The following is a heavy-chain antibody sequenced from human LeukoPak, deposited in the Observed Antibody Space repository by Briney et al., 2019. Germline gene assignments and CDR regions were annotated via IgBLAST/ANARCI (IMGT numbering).Heavy chain of an antibody. CDR1: GYTFTGYY. J-gene: IGHJ4*02. CDR3: ARGPYCSSTSCYFGVFDY. V-gene: IGHV1-2*02. D-gene: IGHD2-2*01. Sequence: ASVKVSRKASGYTFTGYYMHWVRQAPGQGLEWVGWINPNSGGTNYAQKFQGRVTMTRDTSISTAYMELSRLRSDDTAVYYCARGPYCSSTSCYFGVFDYWGQGTLVTVSS. CDR2: INPNSGGT.